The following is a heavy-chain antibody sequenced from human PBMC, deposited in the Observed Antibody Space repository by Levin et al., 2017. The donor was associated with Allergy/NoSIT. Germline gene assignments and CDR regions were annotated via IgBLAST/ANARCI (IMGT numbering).Heavy chain of an antibody. J-gene: IGHJ4*02. V-gene: IGHV3-33*01. CDR1: GFTFRSHG. CDR3: SRAVRGVLADY. CDR2: IWYDGSKD. D-gene: IGHD3-10*01. Sequence: PGGSLRLSCVASGFTFRSHGFHWVRQAPGKGPEWVAVIWYDGSKDYYADSVKGRFTMSRDDSTNTVYLQMNSLRVEDSAVYYCSRAVRGVLADYWGPGTLVTVSS.